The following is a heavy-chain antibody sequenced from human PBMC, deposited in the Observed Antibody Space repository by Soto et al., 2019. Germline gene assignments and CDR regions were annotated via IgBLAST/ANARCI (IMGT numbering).Heavy chain of an antibody. Sequence: GGSLRLSCAASGFTFSSYAMHWVRQAPGKGLEWVAVISYDGSNKYYADSVKGRFTISRDNSKNTLYLQMNSLRAEDTAVYYCAREPTGYSSSWYGYYFDYWGQGTLVTVSS. CDR1: GFTFSSYA. CDR3: AREPTGYSSSWYGYYFDY. CDR2: ISYDGSNK. D-gene: IGHD6-13*01. J-gene: IGHJ4*02. V-gene: IGHV3-30*04.